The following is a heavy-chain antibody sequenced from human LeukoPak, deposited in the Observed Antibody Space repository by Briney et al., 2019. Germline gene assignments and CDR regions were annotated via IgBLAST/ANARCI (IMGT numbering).Heavy chain of an antibody. J-gene: IGHJ4*02. CDR2: ISGSGGST. D-gene: IGHD3-3*01. CDR3: AKWSNDFWSGYYPYYFDY. CDR1: GFTFSSYA. V-gene: IGHV3-23*01. Sequence: PGGSLRLSCAASGFTFSSYAMSWVRQAPGKGLEWVSAISGSGGSTYYADSVKGRFTISRDNSKNTLYLQMNSLRTEDTAVYYCAKWSNDFWSGYYPYYFDYWGQGTLVTVSS.